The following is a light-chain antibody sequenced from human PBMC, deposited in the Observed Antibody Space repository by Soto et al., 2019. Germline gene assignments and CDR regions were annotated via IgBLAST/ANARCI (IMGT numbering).Light chain of an antibody. CDR1: QSVRDN. V-gene: IGKV3-15*01. Sequence: EIGMTQSPGTLSVSPGETATLSCRASQSVRDNLAWYQQKPGQAPMLLIYGASTRATGIPARFSGSGSGTEFTLTISSLQSEDFAVYYCQYYNSWPPLFGPGTKVDIK. CDR3: QYYNSWPPL. J-gene: IGKJ3*01. CDR2: GAS.